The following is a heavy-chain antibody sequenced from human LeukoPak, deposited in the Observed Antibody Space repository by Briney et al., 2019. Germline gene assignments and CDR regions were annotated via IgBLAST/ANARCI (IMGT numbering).Heavy chain of an antibody. J-gene: IGHJ5*02. D-gene: IGHD6-19*01. CDR3: ARAPIAVALNWFDP. CDR2: ISTYNGNT. V-gene: IGHV1-18*01. CDR1: GYTFTSYS. Sequence: GASVKVSCKASGYTFTSYSISWVRQAPGQGLEWMGWISTYNGNTNYAQKLQGRVTMTTDTSTSTAYMELRSLRSDDTAVYYCARAPIAVALNWFDPWGQGTLVTVSS.